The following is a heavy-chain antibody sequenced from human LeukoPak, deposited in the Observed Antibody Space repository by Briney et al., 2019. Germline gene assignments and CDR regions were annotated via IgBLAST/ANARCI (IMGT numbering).Heavy chain of an antibody. Sequence: PGGSLRLPCAASGFTFSSYWMSWVRQAPGKGLEWVANIKQDGSEKYYVDSVKGRFTISRDNAKNSLYLQMNSLRAEDTAVYYCARVSPRWLQMSGRYYYYGMDVWGQGTTVTVSS. J-gene: IGHJ6*02. V-gene: IGHV3-7*01. D-gene: IGHD5-24*01. CDR1: GFTFSSYW. CDR2: IKQDGSEK. CDR3: ARVSPRWLQMSGRYYYYGMDV.